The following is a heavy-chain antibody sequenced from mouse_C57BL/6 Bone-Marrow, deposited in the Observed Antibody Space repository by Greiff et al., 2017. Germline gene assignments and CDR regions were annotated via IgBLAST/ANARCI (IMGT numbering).Heavy chain of an antibody. CDR2: IHPNSGST. J-gene: IGHJ3*01. V-gene: IGHV1-64*01. Sequence: QVQLKQPGAELVKPGASVKLSCKASGYTFTSYWMHWVKQRPGQGLEWIGMIHPNSGSTNYNEKFKSKATLTVDKSSSTAYMQLSSLTSEDSAVYYCASTGIYYGNFWFAYWGQGTLVTVSA. CDR3: ASTGIYYGNFWFAY. D-gene: IGHD2-1*01. CDR1: GYTFTSYW.